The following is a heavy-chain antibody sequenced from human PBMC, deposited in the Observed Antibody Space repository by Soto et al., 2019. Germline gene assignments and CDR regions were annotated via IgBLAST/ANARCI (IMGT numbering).Heavy chain of an antibody. V-gene: IGHV4-59*01. CDR2: IYYSGST. CDR3: ANYPTTVTSDY. CDR1: GGSSNTYY. J-gene: IGHJ4*02. Sequence: PSETLSLTCTVSGGSSNTYYWSWIRQPPGKGLEWIGYIYYSGSTNYNPSLKSRVTISVDTSKNQFSLKLSSVTAADTAVYYCANYPTTVTSDYWGQGTLVTVSS. D-gene: IGHD4-17*01.